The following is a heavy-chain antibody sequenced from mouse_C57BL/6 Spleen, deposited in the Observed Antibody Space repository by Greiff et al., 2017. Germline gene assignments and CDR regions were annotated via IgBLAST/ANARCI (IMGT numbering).Heavy chain of an antibody. CDR3: ARTGFYAMDY. Sequence: VKLQESGPGLVPPSQSLSITCTVSGFSLTSYGVHWFRQSPGKSLEWLGVLWSGGSTDYNAAFISRLSISKGNPKSQVFFKMNSLRADDTAIYYCARTGFYAMDYWGKGTSVTVSS. CDR2: LWSGGST. D-gene: IGHD4-1*01. V-gene: IGHV2-2*01. J-gene: IGHJ4*01. CDR1: GFSLTSYG.